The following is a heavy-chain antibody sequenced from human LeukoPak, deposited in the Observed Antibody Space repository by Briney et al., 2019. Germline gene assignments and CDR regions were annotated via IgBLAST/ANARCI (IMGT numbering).Heavy chain of an antibody. CDR2: IYSGGST. V-gene: IGHV3-66*01. CDR1: GFTVSSNY. J-gene: IGHJ4*02. Sequence: GGSLRLSCAASGFTVSSNYMSWVRQAPGKGLEWVSVIYSGGSTYYADSVKGRFTISRDNSKNTLYLQMNSLRAEDTAVYYCARGSWYYDILTGYDYWGQGTLVTVSS. CDR3: ARGSWYYDILTGYDY. D-gene: IGHD3-9*01.